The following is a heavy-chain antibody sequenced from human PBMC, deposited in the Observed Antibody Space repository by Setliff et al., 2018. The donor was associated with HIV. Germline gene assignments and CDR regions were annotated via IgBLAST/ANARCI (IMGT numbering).Heavy chain of an antibody. D-gene: IGHD3-16*01. V-gene: IGHV4-4*09. CDR1: GGSISRFY. Sequence: ASETLSLTCTVSGGSISRFYWSWIRQPPGKGLEWIGQIHTTGSTNYNPSLKSRVTISMDTSKNQFSLNLNSVTATDTAVYYCAKRTFGSGRLDPWGHGTLVTVSS. CDR3: AKRTFGSGRLDP. CDR2: IHTTGST. J-gene: IGHJ5*02.